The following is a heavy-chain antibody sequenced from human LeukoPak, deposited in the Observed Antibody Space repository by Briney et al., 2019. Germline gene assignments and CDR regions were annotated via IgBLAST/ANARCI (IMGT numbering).Heavy chain of an antibody. Sequence: GASVKVSCKASGYTFTSYDINWVRQATGQGLEWMGWMNPNSGNTNYAQKLQGRVTMTTDTSTSTAYMELRSLRSDDTAVYYCARVVDTAMVTTGGFYYYYMDVWGKGTTVTVSS. CDR3: ARVVDTAMVTTGGFYYYYMDV. CDR2: MNPNSGNT. V-gene: IGHV1-18*01. D-gene: IGHD5-18*01. CDR1: GYTFTSYD. J-gene: IGHJ6*03.